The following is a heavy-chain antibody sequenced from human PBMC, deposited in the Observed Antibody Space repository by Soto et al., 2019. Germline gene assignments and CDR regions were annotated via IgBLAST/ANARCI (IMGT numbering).Heavy chain of an antibody. V-gene: IGHV3-15*01. CDR2: IKSKTDGGTT. J-gene: IGHJ6*02. CDR1: GFTFNNAW. CDR3: TPLNYGLDV. Sequence: EVQLVESGGGLVKPGGSLRLSCAASGFTFNNAWMSWVRQLPGKGLEWVGQIKSKTDGGTTDYAAPVKGRFTISRDDSRNTLYLEMNSLKTEDTAMYYCTPLNYGLDVWGQGTTVTVSS.